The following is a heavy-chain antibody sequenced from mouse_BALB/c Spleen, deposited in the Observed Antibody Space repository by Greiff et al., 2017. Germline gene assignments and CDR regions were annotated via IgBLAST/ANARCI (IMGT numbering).Heavy chain of an antibody. V-gene: IGHV5-9-3*01. D-gene: IGHD2-3*01. CDR3: ARLRWLHSPWFAY. CDR2: ISSGGSYT. Sequence: EVNVVESGGGLVKPGGSLKLSCAASGFTFSSYAMSWVRQTPEKRLEWVATISSGGSYTYYPDSVKGRFTISRDNAKNTLYLQMSSLRSEDTAMYYCARLRWLHSPWFAYWGQGTLVTVSA. J-gene: IGHJ3*01. CDR1: GFTFSSYA.